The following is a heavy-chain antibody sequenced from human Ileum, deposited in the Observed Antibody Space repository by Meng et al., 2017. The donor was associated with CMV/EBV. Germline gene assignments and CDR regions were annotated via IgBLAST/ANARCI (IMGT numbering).Heavy chain of an antibody. V-gene: IGHV4-31*02. D-gene: IGHD3-22*01. CDR1: GGYY. Sequence: GGYYWSWIRQHPGKGLEWIGYIYYSGSTYYHPSLKSRVTISVDTSKNQFSLKLSSVTAADTAVYYCARTKYYYDSSGYLVAEYFQHWGQGTLVTVSS. J-gene: IGHJ1*01. CDR3: ARTKYYYDSSGYLVAEYFQH. CDR2: IYYSGST.